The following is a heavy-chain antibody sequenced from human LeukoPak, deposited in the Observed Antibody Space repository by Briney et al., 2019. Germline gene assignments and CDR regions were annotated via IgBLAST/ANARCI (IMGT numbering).Heavy chain of an antibody. J-gene: IGHJ5*02. D-gene: IGHD3-10*01. Sequence: SETLSLNCTVSDGSISSALYYWSWIRQPAGKGLEWIGRTYTSGSTNYNPSLKSRVTMSLDTSKNQFSLKLSSVTAADTAVYYCARDAYCYGHPVNWFDPWGQGTLVTVSS. CDR3: ARDAYCYGHPVNWFDP. CDR2: TYTSGST. V-gene: IGHV4-61*02. CDR1: DGSISSALYY.